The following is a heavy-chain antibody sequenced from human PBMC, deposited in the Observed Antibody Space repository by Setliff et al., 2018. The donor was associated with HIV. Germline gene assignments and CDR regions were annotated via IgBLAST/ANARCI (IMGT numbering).Heavy chain of an antibody. CDR3: AKDPTHDSYGDYYWYFDL. CDR2: ISAGGGNT. CDR1: GFTFNTYA. V-gene: IGHV3-23*01. D-gene: IGHD4-17*01. Sequence: GGSLRLSCAASGFTFNTYAMNWVRQAPGKGLEWVSGISAGGGNTYYGDSVKGRLTISRDNSKNTLYLQMNSLRAKDTAVYYCAKDPTHDSYGDYYWYFDLWGRGTLVTVSS. J-gene: IGHJ2*01.